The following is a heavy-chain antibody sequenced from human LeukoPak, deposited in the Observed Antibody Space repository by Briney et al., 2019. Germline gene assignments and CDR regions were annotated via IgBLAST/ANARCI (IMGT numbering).Heavy chain of an antibody. CDR3: ARGSGPTPLYYFDY. Sequence: SETQSLTCAVYGGSFSGYYWSWIRQPPGKGLEWIGYIYYSGSTNYNPSLKSRVTISVDTSKNQFSLKLSSVTAADTAVYYCARGSGPTPLYYFDYWGQGTLVTVSS. CDR2: IYYSGST. J-gene: IGHJ4*02. CDR1: GGSFSGYY. V-gene: IGHV4-59*01. D-gene: IGHD2-15*01.